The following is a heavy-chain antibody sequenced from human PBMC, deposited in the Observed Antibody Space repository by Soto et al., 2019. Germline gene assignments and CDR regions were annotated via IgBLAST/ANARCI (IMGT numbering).Heavy chain of an antibody. CDR2: IDPSDSYT. CDR1: GYSFTSYW. Sequence: PGESLKISCKGSGYSFTSYWISWVRQMPGKGLEWMGRIDPSDSYTNYSPSFQGHVTISADKSISTAYLQWSSLKASDTAMYYCARHNQYCSGGSCYANWFDPWGQGTQVTVSS. J-gene: IGHJ5*02. V-gene: IGHV5-10-1*01. D-gene: IGHD2-15*01. CDR3: ARHNQYCSGGSCYANWFDP.